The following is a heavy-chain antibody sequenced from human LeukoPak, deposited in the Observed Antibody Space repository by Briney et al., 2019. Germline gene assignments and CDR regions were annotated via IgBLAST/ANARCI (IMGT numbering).Heavy chain of an antibody. J-gene: IGHJ4*02. Sequence: PSETLSLTCTVSGGSISSYYWNWIRQAPGEGLEWIGYVYYSGSTNYNPSLKSRVTISVDMSKNQFSLKLSSVTAADTAMYYCARGGDLDYWGQGTLVTVSS. CDR1: GGSISSYY. CDR2: VYYSGST. CDR3: ARGGDLDY. V-gene: IGHV4-59*01.